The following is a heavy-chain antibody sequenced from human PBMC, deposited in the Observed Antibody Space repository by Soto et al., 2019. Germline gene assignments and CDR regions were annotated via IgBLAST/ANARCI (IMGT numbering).Heavy chain of an antibody. D-gene: IGHD3-3*01. CDR1: GFTFSSYG. V-gene: IGHV3-30*18. Sequence: QVQLVESGGGVVQPGRSLRLSCAASGFTFSSYGMHWVRQAPGKGLEWVAGISCDGRNKYYADSVKGRFTISRDNSKKTLYLQMNSLRDEDTAVYYCAKDLTMFGVNHAFDIWGQGTMVTVSS. CDR2: ISCDGRNK. CDR3: AKDLTMFGVNHAFDI. J-gene: IGHJ3*02.